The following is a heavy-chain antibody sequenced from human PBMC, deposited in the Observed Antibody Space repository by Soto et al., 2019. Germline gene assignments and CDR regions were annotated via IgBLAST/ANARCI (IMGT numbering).Heavy chain of an antibody. CDR1: GGSISSSSYY. Sequence: QLQLQESGPGLVKPSETLSLTCTVSGGSISSSSYYWGWIRQPPGKGLEWIGSIYYSGSTYYNPXXXXXXXXXXXXXXXXXXXXXXXXXXXXXXXXXXXXXXXXXXXXYWGQGTLVTVSS. V-gene: IGHV4-39*01. CDR2: IYYSGST. J-gene: IGHJ4*02. CDR3: XXXXXXXXXXY.